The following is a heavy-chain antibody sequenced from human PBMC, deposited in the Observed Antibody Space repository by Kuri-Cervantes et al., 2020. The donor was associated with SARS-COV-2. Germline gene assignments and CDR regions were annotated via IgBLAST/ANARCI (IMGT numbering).Heavy chain of an antibody. Sequence: SETLSLTCAVYGGSFSGYYWSWIRQPPGKGLEWIGEINHGGSTNYNPSLKSRVTISVDTSKNQFSLKLSSVTAADTAVYYCARGPPNYDFWSGYKSAFDYWGQGTLVTVSS. CDR1: GGSFSGYY. CDR2: INHGGST. CDR3: ARGPPNYDFWSGYKSAFDY. V-gene: IGHV4-34*01. D-gene: IGHD3-3*01. J-gene: IGHJ4*02.